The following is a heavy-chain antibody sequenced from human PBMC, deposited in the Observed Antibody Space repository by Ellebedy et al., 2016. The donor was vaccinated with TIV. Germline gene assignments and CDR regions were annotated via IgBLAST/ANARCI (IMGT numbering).Heavy chain of an antibody. Sequence: MPSETLSLTCAVYGGSFSGYYWSWIRQPPGKGLEWIGEINHSGSTNYNPSLKGRVTISVDTSKNQFSPKLSSVTAADTAVYYCARGVAARYFGSREKTQRNGLDVWGQGTTVTVSS. CDR2: INHSGST. V-gene: IGHV4-34*01. J-gene: IGHJ6*02. D-gene: IGHD3-9*01. CDR3: ARGVAARYFGSREKTQRNGLDV. CDR1: GGSFSGYY.